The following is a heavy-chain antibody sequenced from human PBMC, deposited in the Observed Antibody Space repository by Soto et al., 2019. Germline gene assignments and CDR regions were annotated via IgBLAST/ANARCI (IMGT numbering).Heavy chain of an antibody. CDR1: GGSITSYY. CDR3: AIGGAAAARGWFDP. J-gene: IGHJ5*02. Sequence: SETLSLTCTVSGGSITSYYWSWIRQPPGKGLEWIGYIYYSGSTNYNPSLKSRVTISVDTSKNQFSLKLSSVTAADTAVYYCAIGGAAAARGWFDPWGQGTLVTVSS. D-gene: IGHD6-13*01. V-gene: IGHV4-59*01. CDR2: IYYSGST.